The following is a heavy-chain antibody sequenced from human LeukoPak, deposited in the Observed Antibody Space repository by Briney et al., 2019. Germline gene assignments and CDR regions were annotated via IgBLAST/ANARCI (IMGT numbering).Heavy chain of an antibody. D-gene: IGHD5-18*01. Sequence: PGRSLRLSCTAFGFTFGDHAMSWVRQAPGKGLEWVGFIRSKAYRGTTEYAASVKGRFTISRDDSTSIAYLQMNSLKTEDTAVYYCTRGPIQLGLYNGMDFWGQGTTVIVSS. J-gene: IGHJ6*02. CDR1: GFTFGDHA. CDR2: IRSKAYRGTT. V-gene: IGHV3-49*04. CDR3: TRGPIQLGLYNGMDF.